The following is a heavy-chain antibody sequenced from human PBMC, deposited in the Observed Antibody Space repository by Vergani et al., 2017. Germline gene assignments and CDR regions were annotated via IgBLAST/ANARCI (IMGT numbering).Heavy chain of an antibody. Sequence: QVQLLQSGAEVKKPGTSVRVSCQASAYTFTNYYFHWVRQAPGQGLEWMGWINPKSGRTRYAQRFQGRVTMTRDTSINTGYMELDSLRSDDTAVYYCVRENDSSGYLAYWGQGSLVTVSS. V-gene: IGHV1-2*02. J-gene: IGHJ4*02. CDR2: INPKSGRT. CDR3: VRENDSSGYLAY. D-gene: IGHD3-22*01. CDR1: AYTFTNYY.